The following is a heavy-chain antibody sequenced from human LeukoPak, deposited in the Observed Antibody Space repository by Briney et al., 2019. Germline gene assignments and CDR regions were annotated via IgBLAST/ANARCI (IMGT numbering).Heavy chain of an antibody. CDR1: GFTFSSYA. CDR2: IYSGGST. CDR3: AIVGATGRYDAFDI. J-gene: IGHJ3*02. D-gene: IGHD1-26*01. Sequence: GSLRLSCAASGFTFSSYAMSWVRQAPGKGLEWVSVIYSGGSTYYADSVKGRFTISRDNSKNTLYLQMNSLRAEDTAVYYCAIVGATGRYDAFDIWGQGTMVTVSS. V-gene: IGHV3-66*01.